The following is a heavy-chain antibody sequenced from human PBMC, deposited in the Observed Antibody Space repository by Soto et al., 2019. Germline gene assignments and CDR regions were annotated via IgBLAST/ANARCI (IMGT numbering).Heavy chain of an antibody. J-gene: IGHJ4*02. CDR1: GGSFSGYY. V-gene: IGHV4-34*01. CDR3: ARGRVVVVVAATLRFDY. Sequence: QVQLQQWGAGLLKPSETLSLTCAVYGGSFSGYYWSWIRQPPGKGLEWIGEINHSGSTNYNPSLKSRVTISVDTSKNQFSLKLSSVTAADTAVYYCARGRVVVVVAATLRFDYWGQGTLVTVSS. D-gene: IGHD2-15*01. CDR2: INHSGST.